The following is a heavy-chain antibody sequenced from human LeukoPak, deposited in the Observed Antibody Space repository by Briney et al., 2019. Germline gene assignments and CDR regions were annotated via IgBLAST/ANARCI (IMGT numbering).Heavy chain of an antibody. CDR3: ARGPACGGDCYYYYYYMDV. D-gene: IGHD2-21*02. CDR2: INPNSGGT. J-gene: IGHJ6*03. CDR1: GYTFTGYY. Sequence: ASVKVSCKASGYTFTGYYMHWVRQAPGQGLEWMGWINPNSGGTNYAQRFQGRVTMTRDTSISTAYMELSSLRSEDTAVYYCARGPACGGDCYYYYYYMDVWGKGTTVTVSS. V-gene: IGHV1-2*02.